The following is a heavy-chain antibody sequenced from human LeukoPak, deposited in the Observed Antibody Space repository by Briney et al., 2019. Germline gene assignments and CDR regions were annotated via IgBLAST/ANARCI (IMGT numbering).Heavy chain of an antibody. CDR2: INPNSGGT. CDR1: GYTFTGYY. D-gene: IGHD2-21*02. V-gene: IGHV1-2*04. Sequence: ASVKVSCKASGYTFTGYYMHWVRQAPGQGLEWMGWINPNSGGTNYAQKFQGWVTMTRDTSVSTAYMELSRLRSDDTAVYYCARATYKVTFDYWGQGTLVTVSS. J-gene: IGHJ4*02. CDR3: ARATYKVTFDY.